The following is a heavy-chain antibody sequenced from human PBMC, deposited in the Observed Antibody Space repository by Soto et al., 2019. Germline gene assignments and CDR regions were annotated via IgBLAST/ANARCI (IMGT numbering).Heavy chain of an antibody. CDR2: IWYDGSNK. D-gene: IGHD3-9*01. Sequence: QVQLVESGGGVVQPGRSLRLSCAASGFTFSSYGMHWVRQAPGKGLEWVAVIWYDGSNKYYADSVKGRFTISRDNSKNTXYXXMNSLRAEDTAVYYCARVGYYDILTGYYPYYGMDVWGQGPTVTVSS. CDR3: ARVGYYDILTGYYPYYGMDV. J-gene: IGHJ6*02. V-gene: IGHV3-33*01. CDR1: GFTFSSYG.